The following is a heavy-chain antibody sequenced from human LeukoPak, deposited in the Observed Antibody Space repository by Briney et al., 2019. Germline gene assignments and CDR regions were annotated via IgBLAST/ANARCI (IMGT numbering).Heavy chain of an antibody. CDR3: AREDTMIVVGLFDY. CDR1: GVSISSSYSY. CDR2: IYYTGNT. D-gene: IGHD3-22*01. J-gene: IGHJ4*02. V-gene: IGHV4-39*02. Sequence: SETLSLTCTVSGVSISSSYSYWGWIRQPPGMGLEWIGSIYYTGNTYYNASPKSQVSISIDTSKNQFSLKLTSVTAADTAVYYCAREDTMIVVGLFDYWGQGTLVTVSS.